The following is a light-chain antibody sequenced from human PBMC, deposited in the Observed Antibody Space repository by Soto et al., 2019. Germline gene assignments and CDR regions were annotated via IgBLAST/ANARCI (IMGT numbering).Light chain of an antibody. CDR3: QQYGSSPGYT. J-gene: IGKJ2*01. CDR1: QSVSSSY. CDR2: GAS. Sequence: EIVLTQSPGTLSLSPGERATLSCRASQSVSSSYLAWYQQKPGQAPRLLIYGASSRATGIPDRFSGSGSGTDFTLTIIRLEPEDFAVSYCQQYGSSPGYTFGQGTKLEIK. V-gene: IGKV3-20*01.